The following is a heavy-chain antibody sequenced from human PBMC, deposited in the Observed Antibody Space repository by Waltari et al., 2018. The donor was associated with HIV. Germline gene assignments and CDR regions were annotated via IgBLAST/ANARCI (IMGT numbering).Heavy chain of an antibody. CDR3: ARLRGGYDFDY. Sequence: EVQLVESGGGLVQPGGSRGLCCAASGSTFSGYWMSWVRQAPGKGLECVANIKQDGSEKSYVDSVKGRFTISRDNAKNSLYLQMNNLRAEDTAVYYCARLRGGYDFDYWGQGTLVTVSS. J-gene: IGHJ4*02. V-gene: IGHV3-7*01. CDR1: GSTFSGYW. CDR2: IKQDGSEK. D-gene: IGHD5-12*01.